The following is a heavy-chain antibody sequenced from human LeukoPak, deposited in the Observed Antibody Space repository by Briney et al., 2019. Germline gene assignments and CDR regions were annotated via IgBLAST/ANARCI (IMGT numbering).Heavy chain of an antibody. CDR3: AREDTAYEGDYYYYGMDV. J-gene: IGHJ6*02. Sequence: PGGSLRLSCAASGFTFSSYAMHWVRQAPGKGLEWVAVISYDGSNKYYADSVKGRFTISRDNSKNTLYLQMNSLRAEDTAVYYCAREDTAYEGDYYYYGMDVWGQGTTVTVSS. CDR1: GFTFSSYA. D-gene: IGHD5-18*01. CDR2: ISYDGSNK. V-gene: IGHV3-30*04.